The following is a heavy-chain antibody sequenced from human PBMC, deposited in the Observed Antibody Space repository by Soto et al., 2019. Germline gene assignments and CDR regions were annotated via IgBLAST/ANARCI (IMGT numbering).Heavy chain of an antibody. Sequence: QEQLVESGGDVVQPGGSLRLSCAASGFTLSRQDMHWVRQAPGKGLEWVAVLSYDGIAQYYADSVKGRFTISRDNSNNAPYLQMSTLRVEDTALYYCVKGGWYGSSSPSDRWGQGTLVTVSS. CDR2: LSYDGIAQ. J-gene: IGHJ5*02. CDR1: GFTLSRQD. D-gene: IGHD6-6*01. V-gene: IGHV3-30*18. CDR3: VKGGWYGSSSPSDR.